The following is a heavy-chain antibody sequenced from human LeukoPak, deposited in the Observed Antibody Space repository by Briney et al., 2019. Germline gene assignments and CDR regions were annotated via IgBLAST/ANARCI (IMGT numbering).Heavy chain of an antibody. CDR1: GFTFSSYA. CDR3: ARVSTAVSLAIDY. J-gene: IGHJ4*02. D-gene: IGHD6-13*01. CDR2: ISSNGGST. V-gene: IGHV3-64*01. Sequence: GGSLRLSCAASGFTFSSYAMHWVRQAPGKGLEYVSAISSNGGSTYYANSVKGRFTISRDNSKNTLYLQMGSLRAEDMAVYYCARVSTAVSLAIDYWGQGTLVTVST.